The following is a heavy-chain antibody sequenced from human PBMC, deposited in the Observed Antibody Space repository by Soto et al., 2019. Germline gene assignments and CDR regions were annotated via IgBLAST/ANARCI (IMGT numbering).Heavy chain of an antibody. CDR3: ARDSGSYRPGYFDL. CDR2: IWYDGSNK. Sequence: GGSLRLSCAASGFTFSSYGMHWVCQAPGKGLEWVAVIWYDGSNKYYADSVKGRFTISRDNSKNTLYLQMNSLRAEDTAVYYCARDSGSYRPGYFDLWGRGTLVTVSS. V-gene: IGHV3-33*01. CDR1: GFTFSSYG. D-gene: IGHD1-26*01. J-gene: IGHJ2*01.